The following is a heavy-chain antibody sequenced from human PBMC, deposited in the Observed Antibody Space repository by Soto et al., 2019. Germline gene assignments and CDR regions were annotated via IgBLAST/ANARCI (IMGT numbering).Heavy chain of an antibody. V-gene: IGHV4-31*03. CDR2: IYYSGST. CDR3: ARAEGSYYYDSSGIYGMDV. Sequence: PSETLSLTCTVSGGSTSSGGYYWSWIRQHPGKGLEWIGYIYYSGSTYYNPSLKSRVTISVDTSKNQFSLKLSSVTAADTAVYYCARAEGSYYYDSSGIYGMDVWGQGTTVTVSS. CDR1: GGSTSSGGYY. J-gene: IGHJ6*02. D-gene: IGHD3-22*01.